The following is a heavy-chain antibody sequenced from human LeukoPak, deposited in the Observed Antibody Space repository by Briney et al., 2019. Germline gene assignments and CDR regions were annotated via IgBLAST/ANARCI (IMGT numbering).Heavy chain of an antibody. J-gene: IGHJ3*02. Sequence: PSETLSLTCAVYGGSFSGYYWSWIRQPPGKGLEWIGEINHSGSTNYNPSLKSRVTISVDTSKNQFSLKLSSVTAADTAVYYCARSIGYCSGGSCSDDAFDIWGQGTMVTVSS. CDR3: ARSIGYCSGGSCSDDAFDI. CDR1: GGSFSGYY. D-gene: IGHD2-15*01. CDR2: INHSGST. V-gene: IGHV4-34*01.